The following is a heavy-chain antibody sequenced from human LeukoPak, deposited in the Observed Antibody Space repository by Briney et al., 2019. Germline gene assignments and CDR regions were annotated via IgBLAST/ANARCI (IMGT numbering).Heavy chain of an antibody. CDR2: ISSSSSYI. CDR1: GFTFSSYS. V-gene: IGHV3-21*01. J-gene: IGHJ3*02. Sequence: GGSLRLSCAASGFTFSSYSMNWVRQAPGKGLEWVSSISSSSSYIYYADSVKGRFTISRDNAKNSLYLQMNSLRAEDTAVYYCARDIQVTAPPDAFDIWGQGTMVTVSS. D-gene: IGHD2-21*02. CDR3: ARDIQVTAPPDAFDI.